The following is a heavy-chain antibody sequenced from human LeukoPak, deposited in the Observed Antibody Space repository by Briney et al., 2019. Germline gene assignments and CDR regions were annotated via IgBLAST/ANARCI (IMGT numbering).Heavy chain of an antibody. J-gene: IGHJ5*02. CDR2: INHSGST. D-gene: IGHD6-13*01. CDR3: ASRTVVPAAIGYSSSWGRFWFDP. Sequence: SETLSLNCAVYAGTFSGYYWSWIRQPPGKGLEWIGEINHSGSTNYNPSLKSRVTISVDTSKNQFSLKLSSVTAADTAVYYCASRTVVPAAIGYSSSWGRFWFDPWGQGTLVTVSS. V-gene: IGHV4-34*01. CDR1: AGTFSGYY.